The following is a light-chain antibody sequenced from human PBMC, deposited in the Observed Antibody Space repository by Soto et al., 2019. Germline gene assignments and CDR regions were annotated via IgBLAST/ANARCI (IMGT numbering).Light chain of an antibody. V-gene: IGKV1-5*03. J-gene: IGKJ1*01. CDR2: KAS. CDR3: QQYNSLWT. CDR1: QSISSW. Sequence: DIQMTQSPSTLSASVGDRVTITCRASQSISSWLAWYQQQPGKAHKLLIYKASSLESGVPSRFSGSGSGTEFTLTISSLQPDDFATYYCQQYNSLWTFGQGTKVEIK.